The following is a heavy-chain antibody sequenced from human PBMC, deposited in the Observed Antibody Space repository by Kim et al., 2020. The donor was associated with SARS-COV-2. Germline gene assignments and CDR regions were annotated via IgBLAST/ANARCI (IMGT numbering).Heavy chain of an antibody. Sequence: GRFTISRDNAKNSLYLQMNSLRAEDTAVYYCARDGVYDFWSDHISGPFDYWGQGTLVTVSS. D-gene: IGHD3-3*01. CDR3: ARDGVYDFWSDHISGPFDY. V-gene: IGHV3-11*06. J-gene: IGHJ4*02.